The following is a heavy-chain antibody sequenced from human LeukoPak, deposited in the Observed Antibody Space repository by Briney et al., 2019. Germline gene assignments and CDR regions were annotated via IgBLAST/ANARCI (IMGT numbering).Heavy chain of an antibody. V-gene: IGHV3-7*03. CDR2: IKQDGSER. CDR3: ARLRGGILYDY. D-gene: IGHD3-10*01. Sequence: PGGSLGLSCAASGFTFTIYWMSWVRQAPGKGLEWVANIKQDGSERYYVDSVEGRFTISRDNAKNSLDLQMNSLRSEDTAVYYCARLRGGILYDYWGQGTLVTVSS. J-gene: IGHJ4*02. CDR1: GFTFTIYW.